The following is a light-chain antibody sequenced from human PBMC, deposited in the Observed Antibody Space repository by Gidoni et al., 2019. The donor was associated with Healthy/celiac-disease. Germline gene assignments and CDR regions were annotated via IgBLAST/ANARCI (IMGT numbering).Light chain of an antibody. Sequence: QSALTQPASVSGSPGQSITISCTGTSSDVGGYNYVSWYQQHPGKAPILMIYDVSNRPSGVSNLFSGSKSGNTASLTISGLQAEDEADYYCSSYTSSSLRVFGGGTKLTVL. CDR3: SSYTSSSLRV. J-gene: IGLJ2*01. CDR1: SSDVGGYNY. V-gene: IGLV2-14*01. CDR2: DVS.